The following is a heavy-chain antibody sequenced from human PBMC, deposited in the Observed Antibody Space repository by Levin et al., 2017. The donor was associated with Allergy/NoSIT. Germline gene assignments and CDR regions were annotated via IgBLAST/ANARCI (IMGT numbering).Heavy chain of an antibody. D-gene: IGHD2-15*01. Sequence: PGGSLRLSCAASGFTFSSYAMSWVRQAPGKGLEWVSTISGSGGSSYYADSVKGRFTTSRDNSKNTLYLQMNSLRAEDTAIYYCAKYRGVGAAFDHWGQGTLVTVSS. CDR1: GFTFSSYA. CDR2: ISGSGGSS. V-gene: IGHV3-23*01. J-gene: IGHJ4*02. CDR3: AKYRGVGAAFDH.